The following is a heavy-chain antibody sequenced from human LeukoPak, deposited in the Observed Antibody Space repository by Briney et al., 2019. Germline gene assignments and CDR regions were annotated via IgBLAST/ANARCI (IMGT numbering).Heavy chain of an antibody. CDR2: IYYSGST. D-gene: IGHD2-15*01. CDR1: GGSISSYY. Sequence: PSETLSFTCTVSGGSISSYYWSWIRQPPGKGLEWIGYIYYSGSTNYNPSLKSRVTISVDTSKNQFSLKLSSVTAADTAVYYCARVATGGKLDYWGQGTLVTVSS. CDR3: ARVATGGKLDY. V-gene: IGHV4-59*01. J-gene: IGHJ4*02.